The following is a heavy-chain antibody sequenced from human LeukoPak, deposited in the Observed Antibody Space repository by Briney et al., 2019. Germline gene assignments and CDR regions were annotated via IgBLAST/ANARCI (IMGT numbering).Heavy chain of an antibody. V-gene: IGHV3-23*01. CDR2: ISGSGGST. J-gene: IGHJ4*02. D-gene: IGHD6-13*01. Sequence: GGSLRLSCAASGFTFSDYYMSWIRQAPGKGLEWVSAISGSGGSTYYADSVKGRFTISRDNSKNTLYLQMNSLRAEDTAVYYCAKGRPSPGIAYSNWGQGTLVTVSS. CDR3: AKGRPSPGIAYSN. CDR1: GFTFSDYY.